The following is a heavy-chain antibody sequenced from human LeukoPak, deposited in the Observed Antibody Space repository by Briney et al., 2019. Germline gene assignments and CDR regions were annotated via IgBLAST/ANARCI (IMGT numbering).Heavy chain of an antibody. J-gene: IGHJ5*02. CDR3: VRQRGASGTINHFDP. V-gene: IGHV5-51*01. CDR1: GYSFTTYW. CDR2: IYPDDSDT. D-gene: IGHD3-10*01. Sequence: GESLKISCKTSGYSFTTYWIGWVRQMPGTGLEWVGAIYPDDSDTRYSPSFQGQGVISADRSIRTAFLQWNTLKTSDTGMYYCVRQRGASGTINHFDPWGQGTLVTVSS.